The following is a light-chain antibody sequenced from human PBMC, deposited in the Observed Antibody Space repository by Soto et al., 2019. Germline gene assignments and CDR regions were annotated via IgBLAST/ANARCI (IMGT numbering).Light chain of an antibody. CDR2: EVT. J-gene: IGLJ1*01. CDR1: SSNVGFSNF. CDR3: ASYAGTKLFV. V-gene: IGLV2-8*01. Sequence: QSALTQPPSVSGSPGQSLPISCTGTSSNVGFSNFVSWYQQRPGKAPKLVIYEVTKRPSGVPDRFSGSKSGSTASLTVSGLQADDEAEYYCASYAGTKLFVFGSGTKVIVL.